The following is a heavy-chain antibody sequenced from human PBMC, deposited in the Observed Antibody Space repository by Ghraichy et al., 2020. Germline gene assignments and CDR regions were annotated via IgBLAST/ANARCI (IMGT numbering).Heavy chain of an antibody. CDR1: GFTFSSYS. CDR3: ARDSGSYYRAPEFDY. J-gene: IGHJ4*02. Sequence: GGSLRLSCAASGFTFSSYSMNWVRQAPGKGLEWVSSISSSSSYIYYADSVKGRFTISRDNAKNSLYLQMNSLRAEDTAVYYCARDSGSYYRAPEFDYWGQGTLVTVSS. V-gene: IGHV3-21*01. D-gene: IGHD1-26*01. CDR2: ISSSSSYI.